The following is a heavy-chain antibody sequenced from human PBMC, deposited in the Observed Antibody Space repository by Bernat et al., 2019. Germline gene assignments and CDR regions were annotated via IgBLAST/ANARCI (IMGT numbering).Heavy chain of an antibody. CDR2: IKSKSEGGTA. D-gene: IGHD1-14*01. CDR1: GLSVSNAW. CDR3: AAGTS. Sequence: EVQLVESGGGLVKPGESLRLSCAASGLSVSNAWMCWVRQAPGKGLEWVSRIKSKSEGGTADYTAPVKGRLTISRDDSKNTLHLQMNSLNTEDTAVYYCAAGTSWGQGIRVTISS. J-gene: IGHJ4*02. V-gene: IGHV3-15*01.